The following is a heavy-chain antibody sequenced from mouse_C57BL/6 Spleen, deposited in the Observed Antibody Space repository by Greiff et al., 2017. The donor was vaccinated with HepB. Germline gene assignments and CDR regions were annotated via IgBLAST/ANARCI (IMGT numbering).Heavy chain of an antibody. D-gene: IGHD2-4*01. V-gene: IGHV2-2*01. CDR1: GFSLTSYG. CDR3: ARGDDYDGDYYAMDY. Sequence: VKLQESGPGLVQPSQSLSITCTVSGFSLTSYGVHWVRQSPGKGLEWLGVIWSGGSTDYNAAFISRLSISKDNSKSQVFFKMNSLQADDTAIYYCARGDDYDGDYYAMDYWGQGTSVTVSS. J-gene: IGHJ4*01. CDR2: IWSGGST.